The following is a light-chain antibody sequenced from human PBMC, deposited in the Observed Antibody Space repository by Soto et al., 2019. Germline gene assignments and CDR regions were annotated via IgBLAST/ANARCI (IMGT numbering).Light chain of an antibody. CDR3: CSYAGSSTVV. CDR1: SSDVGSYNL. Sequence: QSVLTQPASVSGSPGQSITISCTGTSSDVGSYNLVSWYQQHPGKAPKLMIYEGSKRPSGVSNRFSGSKSGNTASLTISGLRAEDEADYYCCSYAGSSTVVFGGGTQLTVL. J-gene: IGLJ2*01. CDR2: EGS. V-gene: IGLV2-23*01.